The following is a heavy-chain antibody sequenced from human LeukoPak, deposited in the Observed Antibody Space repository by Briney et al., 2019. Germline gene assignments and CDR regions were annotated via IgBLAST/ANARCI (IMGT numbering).Heavy chain of an antibody. CDR2: MYNSGST. V-gene: IGHV4-38-2*01. Sequence: SETLSLICDVSGYSISSGHYWGWIRQSPGKGLEWIASMYNSGSTYFKSSLKSRVTISLDTPKNQFSLTLNSVTAADTAVYYCARHVYGRHQLQAYHFDYWGQGILVTVSS. D-gene: IGHD2-2*01. CDR3: ARHVYGRHQLQAYHFDY. J-gene: IGHJ4*02. CDR1: GYSISSGHY.